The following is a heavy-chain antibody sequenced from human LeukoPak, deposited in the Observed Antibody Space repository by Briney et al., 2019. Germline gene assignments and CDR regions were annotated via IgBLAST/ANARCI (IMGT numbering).Heavy chain of an antibody. V-gene: IGHV3-74*01. J-gene: IGHJ4*02. CDR2: IKYDASST. CDR1: GFTFSSYA. Sequence: GGSLRLSCAASGFTFSSYAMSWVRQAPGKGLEWVSRIKYDASSTSYADSVKGRFTISRDNAKNTLYLQMNSLRAEDTAVYYCARGATYAYYQDYWGQGTLVTVSS. D-gene: IGHD1-26*01. CDR3: ARGATYAYYQDY.